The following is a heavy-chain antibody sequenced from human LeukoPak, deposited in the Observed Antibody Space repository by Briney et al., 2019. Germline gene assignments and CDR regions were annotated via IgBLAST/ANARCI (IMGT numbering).Heavy chain of an antibody. CDR1: GGSISSYY. CDR3: ARHGYYYDSSGYYPLDY. CDR2: IYYSGST. V-gene: IGHV4-59*08. J-gene: IGHJ4*02. D-gene: IGHD3-22*01. Sequence: SETLSLTCTVSGGSISSYYWSWIRQPPGKGLERIGYIYYSGSTNYNPSLKSRVAISVDTSKNQFSLKLSSVTAADTAVYYCARHGYYYDSSGYYPLDYWGQGTPVTVSS.